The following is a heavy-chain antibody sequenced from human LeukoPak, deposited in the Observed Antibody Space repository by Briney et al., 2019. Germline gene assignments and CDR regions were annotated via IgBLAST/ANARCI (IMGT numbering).Heavy chain of an antibody. CDR2: ISSSGSTI. J-gene: IGHJ4*02. CDR3: AKRAVDNGNILHFDS. D-gene: IGHD4-17*01. CDR1: GFTFSSYE. Sequence: GGSLRLSCAASGFTFSSYEMNWVRQAPGKGLEWVSYISSSGSTIYYADSVKGRFTISRDNSKNTLYLQMNSLRAEDTAIYYCAKRAVDNGNILHFDSWGQGTLVTVSS. V-gene: IGHV3-48*03.